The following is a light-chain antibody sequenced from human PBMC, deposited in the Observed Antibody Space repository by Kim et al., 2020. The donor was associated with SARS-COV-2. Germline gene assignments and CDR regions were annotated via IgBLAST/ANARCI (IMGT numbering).Light chain of an antibody. CDR1: QGIASY. CDR3: QQLNSNPLT. CDR2: AAS. V-gene: IGKV1-9*01. J-gene: IGKJ4*01. Sequence: DIQLTQSPSFLSASVGDRVTITCRASQGIASYLAWYQQKPGKAPKLLIYAASTLQSGVPSRFSGSGSGTEFTLTISSLQPEDFAAYYCQQLNSNPLTFGGGTKVDIK.